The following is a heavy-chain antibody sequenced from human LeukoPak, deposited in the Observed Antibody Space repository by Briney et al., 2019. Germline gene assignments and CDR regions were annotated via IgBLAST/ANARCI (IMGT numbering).Heavy chain of an antibody. CDR2: ISAYNGNT. V-gene: IGHV1-18*01. D-gene: IGHD3-10*01. J-gene: IGHJ5*02. CDR3: ARDKERGYYGSGSYSAEYNWFDP. Sequence: ASVKVSCKASGYTFTSYGISWVRQAPGQGLEWMGWISAYNGNTNYAQKLQGRLTMTTDTSTSTAYMELRSLRSDDTAVYYCARDKERGYYGSGSYSAEYNWFDPWGQGTLVTVSS. CDR1: GYTFTSYG.